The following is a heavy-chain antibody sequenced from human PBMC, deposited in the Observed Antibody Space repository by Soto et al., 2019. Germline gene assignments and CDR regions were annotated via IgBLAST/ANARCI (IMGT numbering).Heavy chain of an antibody. CDR2: MNPNSGNT. D-gene: IGHD6-6*01. CDR3: ARGRKWSIAARPYYYYYYMDV. J-gene: IGHJ6*03. Sequence: ASVKVSCKASGYSFTANSMHWVRQAPGEGLEWMGWMNPNSGNTGYAQKFQGRVTMTRNTSISTAYMELSSLRSEDTAVYYCARGRKWSIAARPYYYYYYMDVWGKGTTVTVSS. CDR1: GYSFTANS. V-gene: IGHV1-8*02.